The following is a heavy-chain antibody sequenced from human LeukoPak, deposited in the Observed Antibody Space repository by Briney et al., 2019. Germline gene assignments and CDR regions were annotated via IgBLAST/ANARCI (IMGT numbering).Heavy chain of an antibody. CDR3: AKDWGYTTMVSYYFDY. CDR2: IWYDGNNK. J-gene: IGHJ4*02. D-gene: IGHD5-18*01. V-gene: IGHV3-33*06. Sequence: GGSLRLSCAASGFTFSGYGMHWVRQAPDKGLEWVAVIWYDGNNKYYAESVKGRFTISRDNSKNTLYLQMNSLRAEDAAVYYCAKDWGYTTMVSYYFDYWGQGALVTVSS. CDR1: GFTFSGYG.